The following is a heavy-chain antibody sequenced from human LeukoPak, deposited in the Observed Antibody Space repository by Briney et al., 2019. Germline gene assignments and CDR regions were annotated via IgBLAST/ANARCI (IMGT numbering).Heavy chain of an antibody. J-gene: IGHJ4*02. CDR2: ILYDGSKK. V-gene: IGHV3-30*02. CDR1: GFTFSHHG. Sequence: GGSLRLSCAASGFTFSHHGVHWVRQAPGKGLEWVAFILYDGSKKYYVDSVKGRFTISRDNSKNALSLQMNSLRAEDTAMYYCARAVDKGTGYYMDFRGQGTLVTVSS. D-gene: IGHD3-22*01. CDR3: ARAVDKGTGYYMDF.